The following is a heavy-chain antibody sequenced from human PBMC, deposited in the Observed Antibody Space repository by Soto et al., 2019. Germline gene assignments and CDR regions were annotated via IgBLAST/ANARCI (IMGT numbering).Heavy chain of an antibody. J-gene: IGHJ4*02. CDR1: GFTFSIFA. D-gene: IGHD7-27*01. Sequence: GSLRLSCASSGFTFSIFAMSWVRQSPGKGLEWVSTISGSGGSTYYADAVKGRFTISRDNSMGTLYLQMKSLRVEDTAIYYCAKEVSLGSTVDLGYWGQGALVTVSS. CDR3: AKEVSLGSTVDLGY. V-gene: IGHV3-23*01. CDR2: ISGSGGST.